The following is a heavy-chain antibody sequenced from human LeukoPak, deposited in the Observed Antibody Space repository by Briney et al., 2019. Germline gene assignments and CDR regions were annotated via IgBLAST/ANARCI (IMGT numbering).Heavy chain of an antibody. D-gene: IGHD2-21*02. V-gene: IGHV4-59*01. CDR2: IYYSGST. Sequence: NPSETLSLTCTVSGGSISGYYWSWIRQPPGKGLEWIGYIYYSGSTNYNPSLKSRVTISVDTSKNQFSLKLSSVTAADTSVYYCVREKGGDGWFDPWGQGTLVTVSS. CDR3: VREKGGDGWFDP. CDR1: GGSISGYY. J-gene: IGHJ5*02.